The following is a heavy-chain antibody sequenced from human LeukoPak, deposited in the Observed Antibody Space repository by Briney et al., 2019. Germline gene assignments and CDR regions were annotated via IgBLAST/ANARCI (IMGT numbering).Heavy chain of an antibody. J-gene: IGHJ1*01. CDR2: INPDTDFT. CDR1: GYRFTDDY. V-gene: IGHV1-2*02. CDR3: APTSEAYTSNWSV. D-gene: IGHD3-16*01. Sequence: ASVKVSCKTSGYRFTDDYIHWVRQAPGQGLEWTGWINPDTDFTNYAPKFRGRVIMTRDTSISTAYMEVRRLTFDDTAIYYCAPTSEAYTSNWSVWGQGTLVTVSS.